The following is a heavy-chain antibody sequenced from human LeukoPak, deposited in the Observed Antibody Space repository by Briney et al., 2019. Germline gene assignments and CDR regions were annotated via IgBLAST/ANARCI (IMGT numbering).Heavy chain of an antibody. V-gene: IGHV1-69*06. CDR3: ARFPLGGYSGYDYVGYFDY. J-gene: IGHJ4*02. CDR1: GGTFSSYA. CDR2: IIPIFGTA. Sequence: ASVKVSCKASGGTFSSYAISWVRQAPGQGLEWMGGIIPIFGTANYAQKFQGRVTITADKSTSTAYMELSSLRSEDTAVYYCARFPLGGYSGYDYVGYFDYWGQGTLVTVSS. D-gene: IGHD5-12*01.